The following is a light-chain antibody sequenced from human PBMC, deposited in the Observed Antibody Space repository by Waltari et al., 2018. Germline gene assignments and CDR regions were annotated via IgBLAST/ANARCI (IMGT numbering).Light chain of an antibody. CDR2: EDD. CDR3: QSYDSPNHWV. V-gene: IGLV6-57*01. Sequence: NLMLTQPHSVSESPGNTVTIPCTRSSGRIASNYVQWYQQRPGSSPTIVIYEDDQRPSGVPDRFSGSIDTSSNSASLTISGLKTEDKADYYCQSYDSPNHWVFGGGTKLTVL. CDR1: SGRIASNY. J-gene: IGLJ3*02.